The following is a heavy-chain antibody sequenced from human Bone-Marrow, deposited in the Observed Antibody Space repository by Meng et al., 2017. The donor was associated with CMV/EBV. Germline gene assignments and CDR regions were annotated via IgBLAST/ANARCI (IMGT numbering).Heavy chain of an antibody. Sequence: ASVKVSCKASGYTFTSYYMHWVRQAPGQGLEWMGWINPNSGGTNYAQKFQGRVTMTRDTSISTAYMELSRLRSDDTAVYYCASSHYDSSGYYSSKDWFDPWGQGTRVTVSS. CDR2: INPNSGGT. CDR1: GYTFTSYY. D-gene: IGHD3-22*01. CDR3: ASSHYDSSGYYSSKDWFDP. V-gene: IGHV1-2*02. J-gene: IGHJ5*02.